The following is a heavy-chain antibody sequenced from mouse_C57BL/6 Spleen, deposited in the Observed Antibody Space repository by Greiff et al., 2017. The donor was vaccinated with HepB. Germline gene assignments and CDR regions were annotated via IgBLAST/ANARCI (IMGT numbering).Heavy chain of an antibody. J-gene: IGHJ2*01. CDR3: ARERDYFDY. Sequence: QVQLQQPGAELVMPGASVKLSCKASGYTFTSYWMHWVKQRPGQGLEWIGEIDPSDSYTNYNQKFKGKSTLTVDKSSSTAYMQLSSLTSEDSAVYYCARERDYFDYWGQGTPLTVSS. CDR2: IDPSDSYT. V-gene: IGHV1-69*01. CDR1: GYTFTSYW.